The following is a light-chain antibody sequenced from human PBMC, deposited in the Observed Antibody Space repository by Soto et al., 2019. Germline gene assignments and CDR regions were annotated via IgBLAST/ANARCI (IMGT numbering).Light chain of an antibody. CDR1: QSVSSSY. CDR3: QQYGSSPLT. V-gene: IGKV3-20*01. J-gene: IGKJ4*01. Sequence: EIVLTQSPGTLSLSPGERVTLSCRASQSVSSSYLAWYQQKPGQAPRLLIYGASSRATAIPDRFSGSGSGTDFTLTISRLEPEDFAVYYCQQYGSSPLTCGGGTKVEIK. CDR2: GAS.